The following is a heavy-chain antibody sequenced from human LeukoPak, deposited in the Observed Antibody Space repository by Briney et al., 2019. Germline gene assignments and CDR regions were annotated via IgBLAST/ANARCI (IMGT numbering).Heavy chain of an antibody. CDR1: GVSINDYY. CDR3: ARIRCGHSGSVCYNH. Sequence: SETLSLTCGVFGVSINDYYWSWIRQSPGKGLEWIGEISPTEGTRYNPSLESRVTMSVGTSENQLSLKLIFVTAADTAVYYCARIRCGHSGSVCYNHWGLGTLVTVSS. V-gene: IGHV4-34*01. CDR2: ISPTEGT. J-gene: IGHJ1*01. D-gene: IGHD3-9*01.